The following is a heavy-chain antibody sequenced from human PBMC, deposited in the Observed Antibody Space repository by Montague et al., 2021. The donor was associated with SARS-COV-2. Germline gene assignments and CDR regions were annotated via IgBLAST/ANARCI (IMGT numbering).Heavy chain of an antibody. CDR1: GGSISGYY. CDR2: IDYSGST. J-gene: IGHJ3*02. Sequence: SETLSLTCAVSGGSISGYYWSWLRQPPGKGLEWIGDIDYSGSTNYNPSLKSRVTISLDTSKNQFSLRLNSVTAADTAVYYCARGRYFHWFLFALNDAFDIWGQGTMVTVSS. V-gene: IGHV4-59*12. CDR3: ARGRYFHWFLFALNDAFDI. D-gene: IGHD3-9*01.